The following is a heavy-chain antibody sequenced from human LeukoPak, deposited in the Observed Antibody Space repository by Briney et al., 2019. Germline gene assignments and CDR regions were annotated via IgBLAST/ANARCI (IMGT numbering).Heavy chain of an antibody. V-gene: IGHV3-30*02. CDR2: IRYDGSNK. D-gene: IGHD2-21*02. CDR3: AKDHNCGGDCYHDY. Sequence: GGSLRLSXAASGFTFSSYGMHWVRQAPGKGLEWVAFIRYDGSNKYYADSVKGRFTISRDNSKNTLYLQMNSLRAEDTAVYYCAKDHNCGGDCYHDYWGQGTLVTVSS. J-gene: IGHJ4*02. CDR1: GFTFSSYG.